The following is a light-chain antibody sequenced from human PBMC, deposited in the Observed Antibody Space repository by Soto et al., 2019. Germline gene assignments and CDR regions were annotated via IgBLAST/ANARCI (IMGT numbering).Light chain of an antibody. V-gene: IGLV2-14*01. CDR2: EVS. Sequence: QSALTQPASVSGSPGQSITISCTGTSSDVGGYNYVSWYQRHPGKAPKLMIYEVSNRPSGVSNRSSGSKSGNTASLTISGLPAEDEADYYCTPYASSPNQVFGGGTQLTV. CDR1: SSDVGGYNY. J-gene: IGLJ2*01. CDR3: TPYASSPNQV.